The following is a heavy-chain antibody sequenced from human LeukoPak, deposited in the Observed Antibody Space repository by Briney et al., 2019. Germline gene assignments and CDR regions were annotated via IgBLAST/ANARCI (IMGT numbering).Heavy chain of an antibody. Sequence: SETLSLTCAVCGGSFSGYYWSWIRQPPGKGLEWIGEINHSGSTNYNPSLKSRVTISVDTSKNQFSLKLSSVTAADTAVYYCARGLDYGGNSGQAFDYWGQGTLVTVSS. V-gene: IGHV4-34*01. J-gene: IGHJ4*02. CDR3: ARGLDYGGNSGQAFDY. CDR2: INHSGST. D-gene: IGHD4-23*01. CDR1: GGSFSGYY.